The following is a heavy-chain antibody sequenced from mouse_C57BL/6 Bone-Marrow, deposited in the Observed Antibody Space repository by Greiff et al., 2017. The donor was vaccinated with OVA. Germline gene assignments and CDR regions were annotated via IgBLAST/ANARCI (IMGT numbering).Heavy chain of an antibody. D-gene: IGHD1-1*01. V-gene: IGHV10-1*01. J-gene: IGHJ4*01. CDR2: IRSKSNNYAT. Sequence: EVQVVESGGGLVQPKGSLKLSCAASGFSFNTYAMNWVRQAPGKGLEWVARIRSKSNNYATYYADSVKDRFTISRDDSESMLYLQMNNLKTEDTAMYYCVRHVRDGSSYEAMDYWGQGTSVTVSS. CDR1: GFSFNTYA. CDR3: VRHVRDGSSYEAMDY.